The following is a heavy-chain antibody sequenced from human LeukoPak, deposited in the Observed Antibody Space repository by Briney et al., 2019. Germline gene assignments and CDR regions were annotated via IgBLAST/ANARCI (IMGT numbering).Heavy chain of an antibody. CDR3: ARSTLRFLEWDESYYYMDV. V-gene: IGHV3-7*01. CDR1: GFTFGSYW. D-gene: IGHD3-3*01. J-gene: IGHJ6*03. CDR2: IKQDGSEK. Sequence: GGSLRLSCAASGFTFGSYWMSWVRQAPGKGLEWVANIKQDGSEKYYVDSVKGRFTISRDNAKNSLYLQMNSLRAEDTAVYYCARSTLRFLEWDESYYYMDVWGKGTTVTVSS.